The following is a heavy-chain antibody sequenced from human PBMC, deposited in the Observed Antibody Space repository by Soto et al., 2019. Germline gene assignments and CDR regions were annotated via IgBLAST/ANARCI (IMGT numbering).Heavy chain of an antibody. CDR3: AKDRRVVVPALDGMDV. CDR2: ISYDGSNK. Sequence: PGGSLRLSCAASGFTFSSYGMHWVRQAPGKGLEWVAVISYDGSNKYYADSVKGRFTISRDNSKNTLYLQMNSLRAEDTAVYYCAKDRRVVVPALDGMDVWGQGTTVTVSS. CDR1: GFTFSSYG. D-gene: IGHD2-2*01. V-gene: IGHV3-30*18. J-gene: IGHJ6*02.